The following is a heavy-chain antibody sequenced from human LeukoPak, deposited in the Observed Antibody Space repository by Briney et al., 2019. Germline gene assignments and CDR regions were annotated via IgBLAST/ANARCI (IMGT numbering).Heavy chain of an antibody. J-gene: IGHJ4*02. D-gene: IGHD2-2*01. V-gene: IGHV3-9*03. CDR2: ISWNSGSI. CDR1: GFTFDDYA. Sequence: PGRSLRLSCAASGFTFDDYAMHWVRQAPGKGLEWVSGISWNSGSIGYADSVKGRFTISRDNAKNYLYLQMNSLRAEDMALYYCAKDVVVVPAADLTHFDYWGQGTLVTVSS. CDR3: AKDVVVVPAADLTHFDY.